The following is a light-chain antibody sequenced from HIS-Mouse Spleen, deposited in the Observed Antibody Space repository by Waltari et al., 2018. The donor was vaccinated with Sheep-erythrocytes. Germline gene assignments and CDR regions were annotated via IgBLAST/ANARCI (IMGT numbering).Light chain of an antibody. V-gene: IGLV3-1*01. CDR2: QDS. CDR3: QAWDSSTAWV. J-gene: IGLJ3*02. Sequence: SYELTQPPSVSVSPGQTASIPCSGDKLGDKYACWYQQKPGQSPVLVIYQDSKRPSGIPERFSGSNSGKTATLTISGTQAMDEADYYGQAWDSSTAWVFGGGTKLTVL. CDR1: KLGDKY.